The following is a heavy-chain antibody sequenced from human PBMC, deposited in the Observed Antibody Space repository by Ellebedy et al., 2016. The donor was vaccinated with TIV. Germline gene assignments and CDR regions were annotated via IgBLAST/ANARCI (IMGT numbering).Heavy chain of an antibody. Sequence: PGGSLRLSCEASAFAFSNFAMNWVRQAPGKAPEWLAYILPSGGRIYYAESVKGRFTIRRDNANNSLFLQMTNLRAEDTGVYYCARVFLDSLPRLWYFDLWGRGTLVTVTS. J-gene: IGHJ2*01. CDR3: ARVFLDSLPRLWYFDL. V-gene: IGHV3-48*01. D-gene: IGHD3-22*01. CDR2: ILPSGGRI. CDR1: AFAFSNFA.